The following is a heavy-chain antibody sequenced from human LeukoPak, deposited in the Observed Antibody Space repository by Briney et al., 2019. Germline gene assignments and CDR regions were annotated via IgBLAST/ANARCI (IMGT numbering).Heavy chain of an antibody. CDR2: INQDGSEK. CDR3: ATDLYY. Sequence: GGSLRLSCAASGFTFSTYWMSWVRQFLGKGLEWVANINQDGSEKNYVDSVKGRFTISRDNVKNSLYLQMNSLRAEDTAVYYCATDLYYWGQGTLVTVSS. CDR1: GFTFSTYW. D-gene: IGHD2-15*01. J-gene: IGHJ4*02. V-gene: IGHV3-7*04.